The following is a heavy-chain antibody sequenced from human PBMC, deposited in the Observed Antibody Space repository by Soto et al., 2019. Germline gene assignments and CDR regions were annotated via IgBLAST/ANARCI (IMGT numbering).Heavy chain of an antibody. D-gene: IGHD1-7*01. V-gene: IGHV3-30*03. Sequence: GGSLRLSCAASGFTFSSYGMHWVRQAPGKGLEWVAVISYDGSNKYYADSVKGRFTISRDNSKNTLYLQMNSLRAEDTAVYYCARDGGYNWNYVAGYWGQGTLVTVSS. J-gene: IGHJ4*02. CDR3: ARDGGYNWNYVAGY. CDR1: GFTFSSYG. CDR2: ISYDGSNK.